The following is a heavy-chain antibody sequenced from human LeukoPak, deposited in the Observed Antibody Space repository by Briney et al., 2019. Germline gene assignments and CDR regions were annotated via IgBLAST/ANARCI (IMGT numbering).Heavy chain of an antibody. CDR1: GXSFSSSY. D-gene: IGHD2-8*01. Sequence: SETLSLTCTVSGXSFSSSYWNWIRQPPGKGREWIGYISYSGSTNYNPSLKGRVTIAVDTSKNRFSLKLRSVTAADTAVYYCARDSVYATNWYDPWGQGTLVTVSS. J-gene: IGHJ5*02. CDR3: ARDSVYATNWYDP. V-gene: IGHV4-59*01. CDR2: ISYSGST.